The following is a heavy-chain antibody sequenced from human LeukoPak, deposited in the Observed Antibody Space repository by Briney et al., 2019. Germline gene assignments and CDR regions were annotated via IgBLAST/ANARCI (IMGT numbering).Heavy chain of an antibody. CDR2: IYPGDSDT. D-gene: IGHD6-13*01. CDR1: GYSFTSYW. V-gene: IGHV5-51*01. J-gene: IGHJ6*03. Sequence: GESLKISCKGSGYSFTSYWIGWVRQMPGKGLEWMGIIYPGDSDTRYSPSFQGQGTISADKSISTAYLQWSSLKASDTAMYYCARQQVYGITAAGPAISYYYYYMDVWGKGTTVTISS. CDR3: ARQQVYGITAAGPAISYYYYYMDV.